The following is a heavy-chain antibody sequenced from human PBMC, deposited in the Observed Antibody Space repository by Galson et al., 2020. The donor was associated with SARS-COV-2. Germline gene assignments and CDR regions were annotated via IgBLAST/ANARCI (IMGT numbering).Heavy chain of an antibody. CDR3: VSAGYCSSTSCPTFLY. CDR1: GFTFDDYA. CDR2: LSWNGGGI. Sequence: GGSLRLSCVGSGFTFDDYATHWVRQVPGKGLEWVSGLSWNGGGIVYADSVRGRFTISRDNAKNSLYLQMDSLRPEDTALYYCVSAGYCSSTSCPTFLYWGQGTLVTVSS. J-gene: IGHJ4*02. V-gene: IGHV3-9*01. D-gene: IGHD2-2*01.